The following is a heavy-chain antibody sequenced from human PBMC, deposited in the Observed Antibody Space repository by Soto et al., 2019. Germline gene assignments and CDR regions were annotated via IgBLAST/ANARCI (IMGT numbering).Heavy chain of an antibody. CDR3: ARRANYYDGSGSYNVYAFDI. J-gene: IGHJ3*02. Sequence: GASVKVSCKASGYSFTSYAIHWVRQAPGQRLEWMGWIDAGNGNTKYSQKFQGRVTITRDTSATTAYMELSSLRSEDTAVYYCARRANYYDGSGSYNVYAFDIWGQGTMVTVS. D-gene: IGHD3-22*01. CDR1: GYSFTSYA. CDR2: IDAGNGNT. V-gene: IGHV1-3*01.